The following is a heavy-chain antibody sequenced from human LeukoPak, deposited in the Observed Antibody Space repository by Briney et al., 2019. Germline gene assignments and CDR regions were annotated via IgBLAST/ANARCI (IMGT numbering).Heavy chain of an antibody. CDR2: IYSGGTR. D-gene: IGHD2-2*01. CDR3: ATRVTAGN. CDR1: GFTVTTNY. Sequence: GGSLRLSCAASGFTVTTNYMSWVRQAPGKGLEWVSVIYSGGTRNYADSVKGRFTISRDNSKNTLFLQMNSLRVEDTAVYFCATRVTAGNWGQGTLVTVSS. J-gene: IGHJ4*02. V-gene: IGHV3-53*01.